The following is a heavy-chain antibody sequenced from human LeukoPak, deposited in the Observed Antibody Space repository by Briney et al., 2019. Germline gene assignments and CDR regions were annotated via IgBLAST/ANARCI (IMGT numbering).Heavy chain of an antibody. CDR2: IYQSGST. J-gene: IGHJ4*02. V-gene: IGHV4-4*02. D-gene: IGHD6-13*01. CDR3: ASRRIAAASDY. CDR1: GGPISSSNW. Sequence: SETLSLTCAVSGGPISSSNWWSWVRQPPGKGLEWIGEIYQSGSTNYNPSLKTRVTISVDKSKNQFSLKLSSVTAADTVVYYCASRRIAAASDYWGQGTLVTVSS.